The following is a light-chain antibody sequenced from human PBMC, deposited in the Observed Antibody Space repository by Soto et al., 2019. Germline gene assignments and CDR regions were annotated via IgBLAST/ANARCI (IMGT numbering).Light chain of an antibody. CDR1: QSVRSF. CDR2: DAS. Sequence: EIVLTQSPATLSLSPGERATLSCRASQSVRSFLAWYQQKPGQAPRLLIYDASNRATGVPGRFSCSGSGTDFTLTISSLEPEDFAVYYCQQRSSWPPALSFGGGNKVE. V-gene: IGKV3-11*01. CDR3: QQRSSWPPALS. J-gene: IGKJ4*01.